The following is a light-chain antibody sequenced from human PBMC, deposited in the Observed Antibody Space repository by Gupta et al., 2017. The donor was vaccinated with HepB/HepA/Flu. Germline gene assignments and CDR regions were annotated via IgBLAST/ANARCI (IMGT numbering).Light chain of an antibody. CDR2: GAS. CDR3: QQYGSSPLT. CDR1: QSVSSSY. Sequence: DIVLRQSPGTLSLSPGERATLSCRASQSVSSSYLAWYQQKPGQAPRLLIYGASSRATGIPDRFSGSGSGTDFTLTISRLEPEDFAVYYCQQYGSSPLTFGGGTKVEIK. J-gene: IGKJ4*01. V-gene: IGKV3-20*01.